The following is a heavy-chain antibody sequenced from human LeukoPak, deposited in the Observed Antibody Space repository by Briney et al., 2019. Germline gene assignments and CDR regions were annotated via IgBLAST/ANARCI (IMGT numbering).Heavy chain of an antibody. D-gene: IGHD3-3*01. CDR3: ASQLVYYDFWSGLEHDAFDI. CDR1: GFTFSSYG. J-gene: IGHJ3*02. CDR2: IRYDGSNK. Sequence: GGSLRLSCAASGFTFSSYGMHWVRQAPGKGLEWVAFIRYDGSNKYYADSVKGRFTISRDNSKNTLYLQMNSLRAEDTAVYYCASQLVYYDFWSGLEHDAFDIWGQGTMVTVSS. V-gene: IGHV3-30*02.